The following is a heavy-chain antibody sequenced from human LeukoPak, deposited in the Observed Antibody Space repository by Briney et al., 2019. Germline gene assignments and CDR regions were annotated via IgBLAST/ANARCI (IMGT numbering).Heavy chain of an antibody. CDR3: ARRYYYGSGSPEY. V-gene: IGHV4-39*01. J-gene: IGHJ4*02. Sequence: SETLSLTCTVSGDSISTSAYYWDWSRQPPGKGLEWIVNIYYDGNTRYNPSLKSRVTISVDRSKNQFSLKLSSVTAADTAVYYCARRYYYGSGSPEYWGQGSLVTVSS. CDR2: IYYDGNT. D-gene: IGHD3-10*01. CDR1: GDSISTSAYY.